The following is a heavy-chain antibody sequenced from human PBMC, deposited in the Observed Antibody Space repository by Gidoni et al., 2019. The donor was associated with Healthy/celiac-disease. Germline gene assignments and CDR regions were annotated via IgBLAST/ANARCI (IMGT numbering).Heavy chain of an antibody. V-gene: IGHV3-9*01. Sequence: EVQLVESGGGLVQPGRSLRLSCAASGFTVDDYAMHWVRQAPGKGLELVSGIRWNSGSRGYADSVKGRFTISRDNAKNSLYLQMDSLRAEDTALYYCAKSAGLGGYDSSGGVFDYWGQGTLVTGSS. CDR1: GFTVDDYA. J-gene: IGHJ4*02. D-gene: IGHD3-22*01. CDR3: AKSAGLGGYDSSGGVFDY. CDR2: IRWNSGSR.